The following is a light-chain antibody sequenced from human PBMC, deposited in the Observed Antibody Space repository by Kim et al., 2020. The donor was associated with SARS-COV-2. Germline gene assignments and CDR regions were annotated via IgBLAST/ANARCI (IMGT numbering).Light chain of an antibody. CDR2: ATS. Sequence: LSPGERATLSCRASQSVRSSYLAWYQHKPGQIPRLLIYATSTKATGIPDRFSGSGSGTDFTLTINRLEPEDFAVYYCQQYDGSPRTFGQGTKLEI. J-gene: IGKJ2*01. CDR3: QQYDGSPRT. V-gene: IGKV3-20*01. CDR1: QSVRSSY.